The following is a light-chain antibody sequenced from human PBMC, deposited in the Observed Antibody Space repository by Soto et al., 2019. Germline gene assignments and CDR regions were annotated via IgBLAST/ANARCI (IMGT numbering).Light chain of an antibody. CDR1: SSDVGGYNY. CDR2: EVS. CDR3: SSYTSSSTVYV. Sequence: QSALTQPASVSGSPGQAITISGTGTSSDVGGYNYVSWYQQHPDKAPKLMIYEVSNRPSGVSNRFSGSKSGNTASLTNSGLQAEDEADYYCSSYTSSSTVYVLGTVTNVT. J-gene: IGLJ1*01. V-gene: IGLV2-14*01.